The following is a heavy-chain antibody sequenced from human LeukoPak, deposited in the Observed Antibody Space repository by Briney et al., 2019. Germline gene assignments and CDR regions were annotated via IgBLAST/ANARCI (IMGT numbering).Heavy chain of an antibody. D-gene: IGHD3-9*01. Sequence: SETLSLTCTVSGGSISSYYWSWIRQPPGKGLEWIGSIYHSGSTYYNPSLKSRVTISVDTSKNQFSLKLSSVTAADTAVYYCARRRPTYYDILTGYYRDDAFDIWGQGTMVTVSS. CDR2: IYHSGST. CDR1: GGSISSYY. V-gene: IGHV4-59*08. J-gene: IGHJ3*02. CDR3: ARRRPTYYDILTGYYRDDAFDI.